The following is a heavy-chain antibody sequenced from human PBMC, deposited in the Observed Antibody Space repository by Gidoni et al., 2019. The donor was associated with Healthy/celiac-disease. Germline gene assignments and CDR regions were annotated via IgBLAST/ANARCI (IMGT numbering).Heavy chain of an antibody. CDR1: GCNFSSYA. D-gene: IGHD4-17*01. CDR3: AKDGYDYGDWGYMDV. Sequence: EVRLLESGGGLVQHGGSLRLSCAASGCNFSSYAMSWVRQAPGKGLEWVSAISGSGGSTYYADSVKGRFTISRDNSKNTLYLQMNSLRAEDTAVYDCAKDGYDYGDWGYMDVWGKGTTVTVSS. J-gene: IGHJ6*03. V-gene: IGHV3-23*01. CDR2: ISGSGGST.